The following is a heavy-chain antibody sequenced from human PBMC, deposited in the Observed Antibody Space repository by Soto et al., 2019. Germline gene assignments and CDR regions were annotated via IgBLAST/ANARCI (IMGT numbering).Heavy chain of an antibody. CDR3: TKAMFRPGAFDI. J-gene: IGHJ3*02. Sequence: GGSLRRSCAASGFTFSNAWMIWVRQAPGKGLECVGRIKSKTDCGTTEYAAPVKVRFTISRDDSKNTLYLQMNSLKTEDTAVYYCTKAMFRPGAFDILGQGKMVTVSS. CDR1: GFTFSNAW. D-gene: IGHD3-10*01. CDR2: IKSKTDCGTT. V-gene: IGHV3-15*01.